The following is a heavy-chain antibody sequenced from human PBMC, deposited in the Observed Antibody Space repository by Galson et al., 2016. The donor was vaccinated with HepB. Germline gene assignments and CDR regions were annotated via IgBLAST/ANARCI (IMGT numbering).Heavy chain of an antibody. CDR1: AGPISSSSYY. CDR2: IYYSGTT. CDR3: ARQQRDGLVNF. J-gene: IGHJ3*01. V-gene: IGHV4-39*01. D-gene: IGHD3/OR15-3a*01. Sequence: SETLSLTCTVSAGPISSSSYYWGWIRQPPGKRLEWIGSIYYSGTTYYNPSLQSQVTISVHTSNNQFHLKLSSVTAADTAVYICARQQRDGLVNFWGQGTMVAISS.